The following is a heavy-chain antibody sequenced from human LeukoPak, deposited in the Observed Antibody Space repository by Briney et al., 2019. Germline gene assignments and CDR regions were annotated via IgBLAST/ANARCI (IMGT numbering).Heavy chain of an antibody. CDR2: ISSSGSTI. CDR1: GFTFSDYY. V-gene: IGHV3-11*04. Sequence: GGSLRLSCAASGFTFSDYYMSWIRQAPGKGLEWVSYISSSGSTIYYVDSVKGRFTISRDNAKNSLYLQMNSLRAEDTAVYYCARDWGYGSTVTPYVDYWGQGTLVTVSS. D-gene: IGHD4-17*01. J-gene: IGHJ4*02. CDR3: ARDWGYGSTVTPYVDY.